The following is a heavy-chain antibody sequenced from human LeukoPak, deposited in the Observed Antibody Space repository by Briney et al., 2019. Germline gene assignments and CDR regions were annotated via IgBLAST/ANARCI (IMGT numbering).Heavy chain of an antibody. V-gene: IGHV1-18*01. CDR2: ISAYNGNT. J-gene: IGHJ4*02. Sequence: ASVKVSCKASGYTFTSYGISWVRQAPGQGLEWMGWISAYNGNTNYAQKLQGRVTMTTDTSTSTAYMELRSLRSDDTAVYYCARVVSSSPQTWYFDYWGQGTLVTVSS. CDR1: GYTFTSYG. CDR3: ARVVSSSPQTWYFDY. D-gene: IGHD6-13*01.